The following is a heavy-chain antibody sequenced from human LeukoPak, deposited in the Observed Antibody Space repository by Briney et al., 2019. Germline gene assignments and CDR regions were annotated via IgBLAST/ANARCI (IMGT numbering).Heavy chain of an antibody. V-gene: IGHV4-59*01. D-gene: IGHD4-17*01. CDR3: ARALGPLYGDYAYYFDY. J-gene: IGHJ4*02. CDR1: GGSISSYY. Sequence: PSETLSLTCTVSGGSISSYYWSWIRQPPGKGLEWIGYIYYSGSTNYNPSLKSRVTISVDTSKNQFSLKLSSVTAADTAVYYCARALGPLYGDYAYYFDYWGQGTLVTVSS. CDR2: IYYSGST.